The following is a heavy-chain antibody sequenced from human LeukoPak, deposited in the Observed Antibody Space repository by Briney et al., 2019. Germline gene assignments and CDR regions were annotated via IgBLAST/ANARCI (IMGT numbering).Heavy chain of an antibody. J-gene: IGHJ4*02. CDR3: ATETNGRHYDY. D-gene: IGHD1-14*01. CDR2: ICPTGFDI. Sequence: PGGSLRLSCTASGLTFSTSGFNWVRHAPGKGLEWVAYICPTGFDIYHADSIKGLFTISRDNTNNFLYLQMNSLRAEDTAVYYGATETNGRHYDYWGQGTLLTVSS. V-gene: IGHV3-21*06. CDR1: GLTFSTSG.